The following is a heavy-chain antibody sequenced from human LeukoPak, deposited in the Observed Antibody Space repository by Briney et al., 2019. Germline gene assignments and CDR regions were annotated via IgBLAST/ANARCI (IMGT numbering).Heavy chain of an antibody. Sequence: PSETLSFTCAVYGGSFSGYYWSWIRQPPGKGLEWIGEINHSGSTNYNPSLKSRVTISVDTSKNQFSLKLSSVTAADTAVYYCASRRGHFDYWGQGTLVTVSS. V-gene: IGHV4-34*01. CDR1: GGSFSGYY. CDR2: INHSGST. CDR3: ASRRGHFDY. D-gene: IGHD3-10*01. J-gene: IGHJ4*02.